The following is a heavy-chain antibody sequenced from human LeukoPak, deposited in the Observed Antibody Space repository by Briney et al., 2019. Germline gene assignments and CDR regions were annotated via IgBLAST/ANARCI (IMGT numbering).Heavy chain of an antibody. J-gene: IGHJ4*02. Sequence: GGSLRLSCAASGFSVSSNYMSWVRQAPGKGLEWVSVIYSGGSTYYVDSVKGRFTISRDNSKNTLYIQMNSLRAEDTGVYYCARGVALHSDGWTPPVYWGQGTLVTVST. CDR2: IYSGGST. CDR3: ARGVALHSDGWTPPVY. V-gene: IGHV3-66*01. D-gene: IGHD6-19*01. CDR1: GFSVSSNY.